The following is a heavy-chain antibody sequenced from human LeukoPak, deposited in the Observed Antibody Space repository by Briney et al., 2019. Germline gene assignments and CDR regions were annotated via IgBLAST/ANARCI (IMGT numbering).Heavy chain of an antibody. D-gene: IGHD6-19*01. CDR3: ARHPTLLYSSGWYNIDY. Sequence: PSETLSLTCTVSGASVNSYIWSWIRQPPGKGLEWMGYIHYIGTTNYNPSLKSRVTISVDSSKNQFSLKLSSVTAADTAVYYCARHPTLLYSSGWYNIDYWGQGTLVTVSS. CDR1: GASVNSYI. J-gene: IGHJ4*02. CDR2: IHYIGTT. V-gene: IGHV4-59*08.